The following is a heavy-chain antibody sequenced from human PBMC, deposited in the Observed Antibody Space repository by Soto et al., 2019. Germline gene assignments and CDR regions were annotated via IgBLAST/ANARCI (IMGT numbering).Heavy chain of an antibody. CDR1: GGSISSNNW. V-gene: IGHV4-4*02. CDR2: IYHSGDT. J-gene: IGHJ4*02. Sequence: QVQLQESGPRLVKPSGTLSLTCTVSGGSISSNNWWTWVRQPPGKGLEWIGEIYHSGDTNYKPSLESRVSISVDKSKNQISLRLNSLTAADTAVYYCARETYSNYGGWIDYWGQGALVTVSS. CDR3: ARETYSNYGGWIDY. D-gene: IGHD4-4*01.